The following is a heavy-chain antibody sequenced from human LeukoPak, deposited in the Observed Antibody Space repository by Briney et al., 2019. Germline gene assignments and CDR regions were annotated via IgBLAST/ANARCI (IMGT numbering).Heavy chain of an antibody. V-gene: IGHV3-48*01. CDR1: GFTFSTYS. CDR3: ASLTVASRGSGDC. D-gene: IGHD6-19*01. CDR2: ITSSTNSI. Sequence: GGSLRLSCAASGFTFSTYSMNWVRQAPGKGLEWVSYITSSTNSIYYADSVKGRFTISRDNAKNSLYLQMNSLRAEDTAVYYCASLTVASRGSGDCWGQGILVTVSS. J-gene: IGHJ4*02.